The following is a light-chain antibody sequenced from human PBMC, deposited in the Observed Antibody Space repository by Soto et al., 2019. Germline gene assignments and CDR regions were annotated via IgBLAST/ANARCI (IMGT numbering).Light chain of an antibody. CDR3: QQSSNIPYT. CDR1: QTISSY. CDR2: AAS. J-gene: IGKJ2*01. Sequence: DIQMTQSPSSLSASVGDRVTITCRASQTISSYLNWYQQSPGKAPKLLIYAASSLQSGVPSRFSDSGSGTDFTLTISSLQPEDFATYYCQQSSNIPYTFGQGTKLEIK. V-gene: IGKV1-39*01.